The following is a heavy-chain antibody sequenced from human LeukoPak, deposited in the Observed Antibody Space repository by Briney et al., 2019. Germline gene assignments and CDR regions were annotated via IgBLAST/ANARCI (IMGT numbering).Heavy chain of an antibody. CDR3: ARDIAARRLDY. CDR1: GFTFSKYG. CDR2: MSAGGGST. J-gene: IGHJ4*02. D-gene: IGHD6-6*01. V-gene: IGHV3-23*01. Sequence: PGGSLRLSCSASGFTFSKYGMTWVRQAPGKGLEWVSSMSAGGGSTYSADSVKGRFTISRDNSKNTLYLQMDSLRAEDTAVYYCARDIAARRLDYWGQGTLVTVSS.